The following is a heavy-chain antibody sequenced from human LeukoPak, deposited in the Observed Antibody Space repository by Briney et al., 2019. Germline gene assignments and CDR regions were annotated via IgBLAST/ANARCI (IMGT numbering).Heavy chain of an antibody. CDR2: ISWNSGSI. J-gene: IGHJ4*02. CDR3: AKVLTGYYNCFDY. CDR1: GFTFDDYA. V-gene: IGHV3-9*01. D-gene: IGHD3-9*01. Sequence: GGSLRLSCAASGFTFDDYAMHWVRQAPGKGLEWVSGISWNSGSIGYADSVKGRFTISRDNAKNSLYLQMNSLRAEDTALYYCAKVLTGYYNCFDYWGQGTLVTVSS.